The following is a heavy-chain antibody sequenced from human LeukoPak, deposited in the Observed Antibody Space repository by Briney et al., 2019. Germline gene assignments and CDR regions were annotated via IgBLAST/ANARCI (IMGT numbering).Heavy chain of an antibody. D-gene: IGHD3-22*01. CDR1: GGTFSSYA. J-gene: IGHJ4*02. V-gene: IGHV1-69*13. Sequence: GASVKVSCKASGGTFSSYAISWVRQAPGQGLEWMGGIIPIFGTANYAQKFQGRVTITADESASTAYMELSSLRSEDTAVYYCASPPYDSSGYFPWGYWGQGTLVTVSS. CDR3: ASPPYDSSGYFPWGY. CDR2: IIPIFGTA.